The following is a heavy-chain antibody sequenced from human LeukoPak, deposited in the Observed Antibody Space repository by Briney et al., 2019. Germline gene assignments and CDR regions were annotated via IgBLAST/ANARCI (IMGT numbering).Heavy chain of an antibody. CDR1: GGSISSTNYY. D-gene: IGHD3-9*01. J-gene: IGHJ4*02. CDR3: ARATPQYYDILTGEKPTYYFDY. CDR2: IYYSGYT. Sequence: NPSETLSLTCTVSGGSISSTNYYWVWIRQPPGKGLEWIGSIYYSGYTYYNPSLKSRVTLSVDTSKNEFSLKVNSVTAADTAVYYCARATPQYYDILTGEKPTYYFDYWGQGTLVTVSS. V-gene: IGHV4-39*07.